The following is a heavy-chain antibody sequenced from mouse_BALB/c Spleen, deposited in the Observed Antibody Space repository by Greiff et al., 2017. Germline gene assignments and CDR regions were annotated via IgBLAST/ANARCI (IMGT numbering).Heavy chain of an antibody. Sequence: EVQLQQSGPGLVKPSQSLSLTCSVTGYSITSGYYWNWIRQFPGNKLEWMGYISYDGSNNYNPSLKNRISITRDTSKNQFFLKLNSVTTEDTATYYCARVPFYYDRDYFDYWGQGTTLTVSS. V-gene: IGHV3-6*02. CDR1: GYSITSGYY. CDR3: ARVPFYYDRDYFDY. D-gene: IGHD2-4*01. J-gene: IGHJ2*01. CDR2: ISYDGSN.